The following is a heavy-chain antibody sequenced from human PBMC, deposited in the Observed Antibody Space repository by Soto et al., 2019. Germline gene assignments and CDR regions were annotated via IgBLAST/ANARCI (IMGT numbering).Heavy chain of an antibody. CDR2: IWYDGSNK. Sequence: GGSLRLSCAASGFTFSSYGMHWVREAPGKGLEWVAGIWYDGSNKYYADSVKGRFTISRDNSKNTLYMQMNSLRAEDTAAYYYARDHLAVRPYMTTGFDSWGQGTLVTVSS. D-gene: IGHD4-4*01. CDR1: GFTFSSYG. CDR3: ARDHLAVRPYMTTGFDS. J-gene: IGHJ4*02. V-gene: IGHV3-33*01.